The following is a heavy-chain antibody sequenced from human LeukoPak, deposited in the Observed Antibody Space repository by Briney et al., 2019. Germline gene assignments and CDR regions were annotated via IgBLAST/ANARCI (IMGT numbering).Heavy chain of an antibody. J-gene: IGHJ4*02. Sequence: EASVKVSCKASGYTLTGYYMHWVRQAPGQGLEWMGWINPNSGGTNYAQKFQGRVTMTRDTSISTAYMELSRLRSDDTAVYYCARDFLTGYIDYWGQGTLVTVSS. D-gene: IGHD3-9*01. CDR1: GYTLTGYY. CDR2: INPNSGGT. V-gene: IGHV1-2*02. CDR3: ARDFLTGYIDY.